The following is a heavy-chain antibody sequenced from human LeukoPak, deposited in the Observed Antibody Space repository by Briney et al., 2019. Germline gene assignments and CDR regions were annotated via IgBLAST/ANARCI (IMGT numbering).Heavy chain of an antibody. J-gene: IGHJ3*02. CDR2: IYYSGST. Sequence: SETLSLTCTVSGGSVSNSLYYWSWIRQHPGKGLEWIGYIYYSGSTYYNPSLKSRVTISVDTSKNQFSLKLSSVTAADTAVYYCARDGSQYYYDSSGYYDIWGQGTMVTVSS. CDR3: ARDGSQYYYDSSGYYDI. D-gene: IGHD3-22*01. CDR1: GGSVSNSLYY. V-gene: IGHV4-31*03.